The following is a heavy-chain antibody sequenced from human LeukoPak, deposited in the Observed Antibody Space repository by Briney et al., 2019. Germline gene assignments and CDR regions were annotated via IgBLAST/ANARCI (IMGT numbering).Heavy chain of an antibody. J-gene: IGHJ4*02. CDR1: GFTFSDYY. CDR2: IGGSGAVI. CDR3: ARDPLARYSGSYHY. V-gene: IGHV3-11*04. Sequence: GGSLRLSCAASGFTFSDYYMSWIRQAPGKGLEWVSYIGGSGAVIYYADSVKGRFTISRDNAKNSLYLQIHSLRAEDTALYYCARDPLARYSGSYHYWGPGTLVTVSS. D-gene: IGHD1-26*01.